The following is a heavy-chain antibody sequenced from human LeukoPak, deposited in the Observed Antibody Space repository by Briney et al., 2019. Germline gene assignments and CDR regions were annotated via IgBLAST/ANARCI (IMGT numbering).Heavy chain of an antibody. J-gene: IGHJ6*02. CDR3: ARDTCSSTSCYGYYYYGMDV. CDR1: GFTFSSYW. CDR2: IKQDGSEK. Sequence: PGGSLRLSCAASGFTFSSYWMSWVRQAPGKGLEWVANIKQDGSEKYYVDSVKGRFTISRDNAKNSLYLQMNSLRAEDTAVYYCARDTCSSTSCYGYYYYGMDVWGQGPRSPSP. D-gene: IGHD2-2*01. V-gene: IGHV3-7*01.